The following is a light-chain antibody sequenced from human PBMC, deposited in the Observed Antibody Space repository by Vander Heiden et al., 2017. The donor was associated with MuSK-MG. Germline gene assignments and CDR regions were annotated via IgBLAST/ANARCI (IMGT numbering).Light chain of an antibody. V-gene: IGKV1-39*01. CDR3: QQSFTTPPT. CDR2: ALS. J-gene: IGKJ1*01. Sequence: DIQMTQSPSSLSASIGDRVPIPCRPSPGISSYLNWHQQKPGKAPTLPIHALSDLQSGVPSTFSGSGSGTDFTLIISRLQPEDFATYDCQQSFTTPPTFGQGTKVEIK. CDR1: PGISSY.